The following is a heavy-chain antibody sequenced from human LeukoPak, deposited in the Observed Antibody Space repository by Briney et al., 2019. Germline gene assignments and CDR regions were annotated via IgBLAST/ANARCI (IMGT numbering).Heavy chain of an antibody. CDR2: ISYDGTNK. J-gene: IGHJ3*02. CDR1: GFTFSNYA. CDR3: ARAPMSYDSSGFGGAFDI. Sequence: GESLRLSCAASGFTFSNYAMHWVRQAPAKGLEWVAVISYDGTNKYYADSVKGRFTISRDNSKNTMYLQMNSLRAEDTAMYYCARAPMSYDSSGFGGAFDIWGQGTMVTVSS. D-gene: IGHD3-22*01. V-gene: IGHV3-30-3*01.